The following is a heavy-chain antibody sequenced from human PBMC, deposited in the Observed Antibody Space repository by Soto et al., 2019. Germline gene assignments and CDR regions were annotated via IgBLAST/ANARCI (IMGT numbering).Heavy chain of an antibody. Sequence: QVQLVQSGAEVKKPGASVKVSCKASGYTFTSYAIHWVRQAPGQRLEWMGWINAGNGNTKYQGRVTITRDTSASTAYMELSSLRSEDTAVYYCARGLFPFDYWGQGTLVTVSS. V-gene: IGHV1-3*01. J-gene: IGHJ4*02. CDR3: ARGLFPFDY. D-gene: IGHD2-21*01. CDR2: INAGNGNT. CDR1: GYTFTSYA.